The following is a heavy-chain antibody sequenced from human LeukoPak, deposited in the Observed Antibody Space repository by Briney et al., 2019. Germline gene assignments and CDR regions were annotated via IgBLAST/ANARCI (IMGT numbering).Heavy chain of an antibody. Sequence: SGTLSLTCAVSGGSISSSNWWSCVRQPPGKRLQWIGEIYHSGSTNYNPSLKGRVTISVDKSKNQFSLKLSSVTAADTAVYYWAKGYPMDVWGQGTTVTVSS. J-gene: IGHJ6*02. D-gene: IGHD6-13*01. CDR2: IYHSGST. V-gene: IGHV4-4*02. CDR1: GGSISSSNW. CDR3: AKGYPMDV.